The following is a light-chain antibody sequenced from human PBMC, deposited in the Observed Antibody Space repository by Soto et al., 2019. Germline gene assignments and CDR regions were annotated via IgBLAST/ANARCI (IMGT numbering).Light chain of an antibody. CDR2: GAS. Sequence: EIVLTQSPGTLSLSPGERATLSCRASQSVSSSYLAWYQQKPGQAPRLLIYGASSRATGIPDRFSGSVSGTDFTLTISSLEPEDSAVYYCQQRNIWPPVTFGQGTRLEIK. J-gene: IGKJ5*01. V-gene: IGKV3D-20*02. CDR1: QSVSSSY. CDR3: QQRNIWPPVT.